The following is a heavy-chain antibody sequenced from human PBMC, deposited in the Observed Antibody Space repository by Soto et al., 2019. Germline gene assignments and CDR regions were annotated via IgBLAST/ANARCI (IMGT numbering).Heavy chain of an antibody. CDR3: SKGGYYSYDAFDI. V-gene: IGHV3-74*01. J-gene: IGHJ3*02. CDR2: INRDGSST. Sequence: GGSLRLSCAASGFSFSEYWTHWVRQAPGKGLVWVSRINRDGSSTSYADPVKGRFIISRDNAKNTLDLQMNSLRAEDTAVYYCSKGGYYSYDAFDIWGQGTMVTVSS. CDR1: GFSFSEYW. D-gene: IGHD3-22*01.